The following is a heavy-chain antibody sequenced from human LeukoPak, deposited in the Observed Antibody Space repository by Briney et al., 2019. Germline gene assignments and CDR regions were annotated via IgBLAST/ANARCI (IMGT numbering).Heavy chain of an antibody. CDR1: GFTFSSYW. J-gene: IGHJ4*02. Sequence: GGSLRLSCAASGFTFSSYWMSWVRQAPGKGLEWVASIKQDGSEKYYVDSLKGRFTISRDNAKNSLYLQMNSLRAEDTAVYYCARTILTAVSPEWGQGTLVTVSS. V-gene: IGHV3-7*01. CDR2: IKQDGSEK. CDR3: ARTILTAVSPE. D-gene: IGHD3-9*01.